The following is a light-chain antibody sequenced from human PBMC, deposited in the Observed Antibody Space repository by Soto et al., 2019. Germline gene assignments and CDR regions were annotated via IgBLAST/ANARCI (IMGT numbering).Light chain of an antibody. Sequence: EIVLTQSPGTLSLSPGDRATLSCRASQSVSNNYLAWYQQRPGQAPRLLIYDASNRATGIPARFSGSGSGTDFTLTISSLEPEDFAVYYCQQRSNWRTFGQGTKVDIK. J-gene: IGKJ1*01. CDR2: DAS. CDR3: QQRSNWRT. CDR1: QSVSNNY. V-gene: IGKV3-11*01.